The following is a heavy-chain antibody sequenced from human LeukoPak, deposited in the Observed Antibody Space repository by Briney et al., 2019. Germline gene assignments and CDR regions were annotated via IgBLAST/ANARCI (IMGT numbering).Heavy chain of an antibody. CDR3: ARSFDSGSYYFDY. CDR2: INHSGST. J-gene: IGHJ4*02. D-gene: IGHD1-26*01. V-gene: IGHV4-34*01. CDR1: SGSFSGYY. Sequence: SETLSLTCAVYSGSFSGYYWSWIRQPPGKGLEWIGEINHSGSTNYNPSLKSRVTISVDTSKNQFSLKLSSVTAADTAVYYCARSFDSGSYYFDYWGQGTLVTVSS.